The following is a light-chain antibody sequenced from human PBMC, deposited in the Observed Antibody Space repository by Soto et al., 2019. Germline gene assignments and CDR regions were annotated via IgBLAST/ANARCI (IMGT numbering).Light chain of an antibody. CDR2: DAS. Sequence: EIVLTQSPATLSLSPGERATLSCRASQSVSSYLAWYQQKPGQAPRLPIYDASNRATGIPARFSGSGSWTDLTLIIRRLWSGDFAVYDSRHRSNVGGGTKIEIK. CDR1: QSVSSY. J-gene: IGKJ4*01. CDR3: RHRSN. V-gene: IGKV3-11*01.